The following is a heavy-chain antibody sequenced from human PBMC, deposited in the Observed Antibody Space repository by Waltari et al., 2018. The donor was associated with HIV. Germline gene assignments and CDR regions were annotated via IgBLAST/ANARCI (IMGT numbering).Heavy chain of an antibody. CDR1: GFNFAHSA. Sequence: EVRLVESGGGKVQPGRSLTLSCAASGFNFAHSAMHWCRQVTGRVPVLIEGIGYDSYSLEYANSVMGRFTISRDNAKKSLYLQMSSLRTEDTALYYCAKDTKARSIYYHFGLDVWGPGTMVFVSS. J-gene: IGHJ3*01. CDR3: AKDTKARSIYYHFGLDV. V-gene: IGHV3-9*01. D-gene: IGHD3-10*01. CDR2: IGYDSYSL.